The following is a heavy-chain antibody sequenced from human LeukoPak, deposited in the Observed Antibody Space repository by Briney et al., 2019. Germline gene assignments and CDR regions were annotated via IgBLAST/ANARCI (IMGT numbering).Heavy chain of an antibody. CDR1: VYTFTAYY. Sequence: ASVKVSCKASVYTFTAYYIHWVRQAPGQGLEWMRWINPNSGGTNYAQKFQGRVTMTKDTSISTAYMELRRLRSDDTAVYYCTRDPPYSSSWYEGYYFDYWGQGTLVTLSS. V-gene: IGHV1-2*02. J-gene: IGHJ4*02. CDR3: TRDPPYSSSWYEGYYFDY. CDR2: INPNSGGT. D-gene: IGHD6-13*01.